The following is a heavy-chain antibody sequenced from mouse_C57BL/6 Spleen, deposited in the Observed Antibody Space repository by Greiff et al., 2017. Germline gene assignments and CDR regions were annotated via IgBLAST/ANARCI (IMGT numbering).Heavy chain of an antibody. CDR2: ISDGGSYT. CDR1: GFTFSSYA. Sequence: EVNLVESGGGLVKPGGSLKLSCAASGFTFSSYAMSWVRQTPEKRLEWVATISDGGSYTYYPDNVKGRFTISRDNAKNNLYLQMSHLKSEDTAMYYCARSFITTVDPFAYWGQGTLVTVSA. D-gene: IGHD1-1*01. J-gene: IGHJ3*01. CDR3: ARSFITTVDPFAY. V-gene: IGHV5-4*03.